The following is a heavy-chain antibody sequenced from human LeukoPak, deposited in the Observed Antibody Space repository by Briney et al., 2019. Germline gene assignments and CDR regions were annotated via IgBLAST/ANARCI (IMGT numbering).Heavy chain of an antibody. CDR2: INQDGGAK. CDR1: GFTFSSYW. J-gene: IGHJ4*02. V-gene: IGHV3-7*01. CDR3: ATSHDSSGNN. Sequence: GGSMRPSCAAAGFTFSSYWMAWVRQAPGKGLGWVGNINQDGGAKFSVDSVKGRVTISRDNARNSLYLQMNNLRVEDTGIYYCATSHDSSGNNWGQGTLVTVSS. D-gene: IGHD3-22*01.